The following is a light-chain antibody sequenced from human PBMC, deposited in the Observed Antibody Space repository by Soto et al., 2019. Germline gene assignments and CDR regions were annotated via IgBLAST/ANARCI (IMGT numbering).Light chain of an antibody. CDR2: GGS. V-gene: IGKV3-20*01. J-gene: IGKJ1*01. Sequence: DIVLTQSPGTLSFSPVERSTLSCRASQSVSSNHLAWYQQKPGQAPRLLIYGGSSRATGIPVRFSGSGSETDFTLTITRLEPEDFAVYYCQQYSSSRTFGQGTKVDIK. CDR3: QQYSSSRT. CDR1: QSVSSNH.